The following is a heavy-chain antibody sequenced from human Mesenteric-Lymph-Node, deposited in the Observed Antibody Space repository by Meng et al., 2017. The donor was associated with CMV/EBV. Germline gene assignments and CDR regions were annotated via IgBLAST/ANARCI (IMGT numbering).Heavy chain of an antibody. Sequence: GSLRLSCTVSGGSISSYYWNWIRQPPGKGLEWIGYIYDSGRNNYNPSLKSRVTMSLDTSKNQFSLKLTSVTAADTAVYYCARAQGVAVTDYWGQGTLVTVSS. J-gene: IGHJ4*02. D-gene: IGHD6-19*01. CDR2: IYDSGRN. CDR3: ARAQGVAVTDY. CDR1: GGSISSYY. V-gene: IGHV4-59*01.